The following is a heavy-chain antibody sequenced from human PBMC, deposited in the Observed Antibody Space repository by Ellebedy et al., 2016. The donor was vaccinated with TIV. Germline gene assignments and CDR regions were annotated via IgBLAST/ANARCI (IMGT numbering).Heavy chain of an antibody. V-gene: IGHV4-59*01. CDR3: AGVGFTMVRGVNPSPTKYGMDV. CDR1: GGSISSYY. D-gene: IGHD3-10*01. CDR2: FYPSGSP. Sequence: MPSETLSLTCTVSGGSISSYYWSWIRQPPGKGLEWIGYFYPSGSPNSNPSLKSRVTLSVDTSKNQFSLKLSSVTAADTAVYYCAGVGFTMVRGVNPSPTKYGMDVWGQGTTVTVSS. J-gene: IGHJ6*02.